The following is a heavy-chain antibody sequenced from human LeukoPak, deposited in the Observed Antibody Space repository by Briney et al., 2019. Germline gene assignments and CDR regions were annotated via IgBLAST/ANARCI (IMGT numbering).Heavy chain of an antibody. Sequence: PGGSLRLSCSASGFTFSIYATHWVRQAPGKGLESVSAISSDGGSTYYADSVKGRFTISRDNSKNTLYLQMSSLRAEDTAVYYCVKEEMGAHHAFDIWGQGTLVTVSS. J-gene: IGHJ3*02. D-gene: IGHD1-26*01. CDR3: VKEEMGAHHAFDI. CDR2: ISSDGGST. CDR1: GFTFSIYA. V-gene: IGHV3-64D*06.